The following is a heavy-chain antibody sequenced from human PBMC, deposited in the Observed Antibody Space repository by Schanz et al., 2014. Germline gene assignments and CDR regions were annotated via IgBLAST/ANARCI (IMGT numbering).Heavy chain of an antibody. CDR1: GYTFTAYY. V-gene: IGHV1-2*06. J-gene: IGHJ5*02. Sequence: QVLLVQSGAEVKQPGASVKVSCKASGYTFTAYYMHWVRQAPGQGLEWMGRINPNSGGTNYAENFQGRVTMTRDTSTSTVYMELSRLTSDDTALYYCARESVSRTRLFDPWGQGTLVTVSS. CDR3: ARESVSRTRLFDP. CDR2: INPNSGGT. D-gene: IGHD3-3*01.